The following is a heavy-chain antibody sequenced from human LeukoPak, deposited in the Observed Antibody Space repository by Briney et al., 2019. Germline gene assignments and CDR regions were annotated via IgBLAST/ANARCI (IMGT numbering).Heavy chain of an antibody. Sequence: GSVKVSCKASGYTFTGYYTHWVRQAPGQGLEWMGWINPNSGGTNYAQKFQGRVTMTRDTSISTAYMELSRLRSDDTAVYYCARDSGGYGYCSGGSCSLGSWGQGTLVTVSS. CDR2: INPNSGGT. J-gene: IGHJ5*01. V-gene: IGHV1-2*02. CDR1: GYTFTGYY. CDR3: ARDSGGYGYCSGGSCSLGS. D-gene: IGHD2-15*01.